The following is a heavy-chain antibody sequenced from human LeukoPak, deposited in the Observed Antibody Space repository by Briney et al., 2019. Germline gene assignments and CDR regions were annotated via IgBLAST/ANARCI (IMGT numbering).Heavy chain of an antibody. D-gene: IGHD6-13*01. CDR3: GRETAPAGTRAVDN. J-gene: IGHJ4*02. Sequence: GGSLRLSCAASGFTFSSYWVHWVRQAPGKGLVWVSRINADGSSTSYADSVKGRFTISRDNAKNTLYLQMDSLRAEDTAVYYCGRETAPAGTRAVDNWGQGTLVTVSS. V-gene: IGHV3-74*01. CDR2: INADGSST. CDR1: GFTFSSYW.